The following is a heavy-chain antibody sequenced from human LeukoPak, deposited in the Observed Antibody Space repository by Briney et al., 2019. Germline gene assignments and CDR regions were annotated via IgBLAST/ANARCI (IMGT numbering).Heavy chain of an antibody. Sequence: PSETLSLTCNVSGGSISGYHWSWIRQPPGKGLEWLGYIYYSGSSNYNPSLKSRVTISADTSKNQFSLKLSSVTAADTAVYYCARVPRSYYYYYYMDVWGKGTAVTVSS. J-gene: IGHJ6*03. CDR3: ARVPRSYYYYYYMDV. V-gene: IGHV4-59*01. CDR2: IYYSGSS. CDR1: GGSISGYH.